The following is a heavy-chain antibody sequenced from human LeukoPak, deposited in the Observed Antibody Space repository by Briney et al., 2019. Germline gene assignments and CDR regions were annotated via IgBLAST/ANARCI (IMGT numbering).Heavy chain of an antibody. CDR2: IYYSGTT. J-gene: IGHJ5*02. CDR1: GDSISGYY. V-gene: IGHV4-59*12. D-gene: IGHD3-22*01. Sequence: PSETLSLTCTVSGDSISGYYWSWIRQPPGKGLEWIGNIYYSGTTNYNPSLKSRVTISVDTSKNQFSLKLSSVTAADTAVYYCARRRITMIAWFDPWGQGTLVTVSS. CDR3: ARRRITMIAWFDP.